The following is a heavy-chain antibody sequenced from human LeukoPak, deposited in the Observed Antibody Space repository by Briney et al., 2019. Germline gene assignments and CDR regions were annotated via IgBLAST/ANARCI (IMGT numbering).Heavy chain of an antibody. CDR3: AKDTWDY. V-gene: IGHV7-4-1*02. J-gene: IGHJ4*02. CDR1: GYTSTSYS. Sequence: ASVKVSCKASGYTSTSYSMNWVRQAPGQGLEWMGWIDANTGNPTYVQGFTGRFVFSLDTSVSTAYLQISSLKAEDTAVYYCAKDTWDYWGQGTLVTVSS. CDR2: IDANTGNP.